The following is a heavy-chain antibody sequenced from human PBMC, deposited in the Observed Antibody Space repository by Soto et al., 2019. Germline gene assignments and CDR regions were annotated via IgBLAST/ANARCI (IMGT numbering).Heavy chain of an antibody. CDR3: ARRWGGVFVI. V-gene: IGHV4-59*08. CDR1: GGSISSYY. Sequence: QVQLQESGPGLVKPSETLSLTCTVSGGSISSYYWSWIRQPPGKGLEWIGYIYYSGSTNYNPSLRSRVTISVDTSKNQFALKLSSVTSAGTAVYYCARRWGGVFVIWGQGTMVTVSS. D-gene: IGHD1-26*01. CDR2: IYYSGST. J-gene: IGHJ3*02.